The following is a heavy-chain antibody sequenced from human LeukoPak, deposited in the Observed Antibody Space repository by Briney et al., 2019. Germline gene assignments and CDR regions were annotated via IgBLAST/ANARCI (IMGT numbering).Heavy chain of an antibody. V-gene: IGHV3-7*03. CDR2: INQDGSEK. J-gene: IGHJ3*02. Sequence: PGGSLRLSCATSGFSFNNDWMDWVRQAPGKGLEWVANINQDGSEKHYVDSVKGRLTIARDNAKNSLYLQMNSLRAEDTAVYYCARGDYYGSGSYYHDAFDIWGQGTMVTVSS. D-gene: IGHD3-10*01. CDR3: ARGDYYGSGSYYHDAFDI. CDR1: GFSFNNDW.